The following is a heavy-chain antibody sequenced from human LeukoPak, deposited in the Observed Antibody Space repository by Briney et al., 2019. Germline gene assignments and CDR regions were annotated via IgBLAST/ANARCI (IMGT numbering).Heavy chain of an antibody. CDR3: TTYDRSGYYSDY. Sequence: GGSLRLSCAASGFSFSNAWMSWVRQAPGKGLEWVGRIKSKSAGGTIEYGAPVKGRFTISRDDSENMLYLQMSSLKTEDTAVYSCTTYDRSGYYSDYWGQGTLVTVSS. J-gene: IGHJ4*02. V-gene: IGHV3-15*01. CDR1: GFSFSNAW. CDR2: IKSKSAGGTI. D-gene: IGHD3-22*01.